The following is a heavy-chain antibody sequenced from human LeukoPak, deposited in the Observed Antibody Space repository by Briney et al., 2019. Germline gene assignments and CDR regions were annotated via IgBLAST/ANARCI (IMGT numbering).Heavy chain of an antibody. CDR2: VKEDGSDK. CDR3: VRDDPGYGAYNS. D-gene: IGHD4/OR15-4a*01. J-gene: IGHJ5*02. CDR1: GFTFSTYW. Sequence: GGSLRLSCAASGFTFSTYWMTWVRQAPGKGLEWVANVKEDGSDKYYMDSVKGRFTISRDNAKNSLYLQMNSLRAGDTALYYCVRDDPGYGAYNSWGQGALVTVSS. V-gene: IGHV3-7*05.